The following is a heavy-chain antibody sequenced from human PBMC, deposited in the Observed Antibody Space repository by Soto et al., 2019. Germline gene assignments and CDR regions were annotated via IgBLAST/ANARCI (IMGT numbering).Heavy chain of an antibody. CDR2: IYYSGST. D-gene: IGHD2-15*01. J-gene: IGHJ4*02. V-gene: IGHV4-31*03. CDR1: GGSISSGGYY. Sequence: SETLSLTCTVSGGSISSGGYYWSWIRQHPGKGLEWIGYIYYSGSTHYNPSLKSRVTISVDTSKSQFSLKLSSVTAADTAVYYCASYSNSRRDGKSGFDYWGQGTLVTVSS. CDR3: ASYSNSRRDGKSGFDY.